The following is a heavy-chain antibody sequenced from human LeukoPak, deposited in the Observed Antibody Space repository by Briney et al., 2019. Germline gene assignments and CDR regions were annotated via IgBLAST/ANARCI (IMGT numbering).Heavy chain of an antibody. D-gene: IGHD3-10*01. J-gene: IGHJ4*02. CDR2: IDSDGSRI. V-gene: IGHV3-74*03. Sequence: RGSQRLSCEGSGFTFSTSWMHWVRQAPGKGLVWVSRIDSDGSRITYADSVKGRFTISRDNAKNTVYLQMNSLRAEDTAVYYCARGRSGSYGFFDYWSLGNLVTVSS. CDR3: ARGRSGSYGFFDY. CDR1: GFTFSTSW.